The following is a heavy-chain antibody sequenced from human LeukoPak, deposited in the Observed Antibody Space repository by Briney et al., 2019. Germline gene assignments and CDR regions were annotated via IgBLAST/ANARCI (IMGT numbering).Heavy chain of an antibody. D-gene: IGHD3-10*01. CDR2: IKQDGSEE. CDR3: AREQGMSNDY. J-gene: IGHJ4*02. Sequence: PGGSLRLSCAASGFTFSTYWMTWVRQAPGKGLEWVANIKQDGSEEYYVDSVKGRFTISRDNAKNSLYLQMNSLRAEDTALYYCAREQGMSNDYWGQGTLVTVSS. CDR1: GFTFSTYW. V-gene: IGHV3-7*03.